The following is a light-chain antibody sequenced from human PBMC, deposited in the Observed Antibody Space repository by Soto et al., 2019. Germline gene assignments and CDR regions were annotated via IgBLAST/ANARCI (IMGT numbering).Light chain of an antibody. CDR1: QSISNN. J-gene: IGKJ2*01. CDR3: QQCTNWPPYT. CDR2: DAS. V-gene: IGKV3-15*01. Sequence: DIVMTQSPATLSVSPGERATLSCRASQSISNNLAWYQQKPGQAPRLLIYDASTRATGAPARFSGSGSGTEFTLTISSLQSEDFAVYYCQQCTNWPPYTFGQGTKLEIK.